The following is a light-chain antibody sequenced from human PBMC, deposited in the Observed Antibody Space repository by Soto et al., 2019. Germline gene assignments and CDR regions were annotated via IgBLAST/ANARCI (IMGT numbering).Light chain of an antibody. CDR3: QQYNSYSWT. V-gene: IGKV1-5*03. Sequence: QMTQSPSTLSASVGDRVTITCRASQSISSWLAWYQQKPGKAPKLLIYKASSLEGGVPSRFSGSGSGTEFTLTISSLQPDDFATYYCQQYNSYSWTFGQGTKVEIK. CDR1: QSISSW. CDR2: KAS. J-gene: IGKJ1*01.